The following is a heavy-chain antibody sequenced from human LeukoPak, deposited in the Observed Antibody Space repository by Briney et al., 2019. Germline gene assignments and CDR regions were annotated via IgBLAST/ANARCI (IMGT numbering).Heavy chain of an antibody. V-gene: IGHV3-13*01. D-gene: IGHD5-24*01. CDR2: IGTAGDT. Sequence: GGSLRLSCAASGFTFSSYDMHWVRQATGKGLEWVSAIGTAGDTYYPGSVKGRFTISRENAKNSLYLQMNSLRAGDTAVYYCARKIGDGYNSGYWYFDLWGRGTLVTVSS. J-gene: IGHJ2*01. CDR1: GFTFSSYD. CDR3: ARKIGDGYNSGYWYFDL.